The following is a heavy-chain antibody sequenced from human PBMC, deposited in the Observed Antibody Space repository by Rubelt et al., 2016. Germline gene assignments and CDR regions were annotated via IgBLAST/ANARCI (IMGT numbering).Heavy chain of an antibody. CDR1: GYTFTNYG. CDR3: AQDGVYGMDV. V-gene: IGHV1-2*06. Sequence: QVQLVQSGAEMKKPGASVKVSCKASGYTFTNYGSSWVRQAPGQGLEWMGRINPNSGGTNYAQKFQGRVTMTRDTSISIAYMELSRLRSDDTAVYYCAQDGVYGMDVWGQGTTVTVSS. D-gene: IGHD2-8*01. J-gene: IGHJ6*02. CDR2: INPNSGGT.